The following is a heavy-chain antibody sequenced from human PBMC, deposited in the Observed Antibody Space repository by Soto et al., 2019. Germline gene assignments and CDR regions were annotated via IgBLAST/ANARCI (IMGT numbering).Heavy chain of an antibody. CDR2: IYYSGST. CDR3: AKANEIPAAYCHYGMDV. D-gene: IGHD2-2*01. Sequence: SETLSLTCTVSGGSVSSGGYYWSWIRQPPGKGLEWIGNIYYSGSTNYNPSLKSRATISVDTSKNQFSLKVSSATAADTAIYYCAKANEIPAAYCHYGMDVWGQGTTVTVSS. CDR1: GGSVSSGGYY. V-gene: IGHV4-61*08. J-gene: IGHJ6*02.